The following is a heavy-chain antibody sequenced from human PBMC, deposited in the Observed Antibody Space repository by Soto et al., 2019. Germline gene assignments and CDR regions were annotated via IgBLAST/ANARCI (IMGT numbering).Heavy chain of an antibody. Sequence: ASVKVSCKASGYTFTSYAMHWVRQAPGQRLEWVGWINAGNGNTKYSQKFQGRVTITRDTSASTAYMELSSLRSEDTAVYYCARDLDYGDYTYYYGMDVWGQGTTVTVSS. J-gene: IGHJ6*02. CDR1: GYTFTSYA. CDR3: ARDLDYGDYTYYYGMDV. D-gene: IGHD4-17*01. CDR2: INAGNGNT. V-gene: IGHV1-3*01.